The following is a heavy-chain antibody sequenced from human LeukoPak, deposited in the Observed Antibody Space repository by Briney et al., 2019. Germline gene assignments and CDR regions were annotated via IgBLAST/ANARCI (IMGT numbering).Heavy chain of an antibody. CDR2: IIPIFGTA. V-gene: IGHV1-69*13. CDR3: ARVPHRLLLQYFDY. Sequence: LVASVKVSCKASGGTFSSYAISWVRQAPGQGLEWMGGIIPIFGTANYAQKFQGRVTITADESTSTAYMELRSLRSDDTAVYYCARVPHRLLLQYFDYWGQGTLVTVSS. J-gene: IGHJ4*02. CDR1: GGTFSSYA. D-gene: IGHD3-22*01.